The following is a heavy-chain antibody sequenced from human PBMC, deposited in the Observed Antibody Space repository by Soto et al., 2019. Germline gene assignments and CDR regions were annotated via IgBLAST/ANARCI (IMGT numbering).Heavy chain of an antibody. Sequence: QVQLVESGGGVVQPGRSLRLSCAASGFTFSSYGMHWVRQAPGKGLEWVAVISYDGSNKYYADSVKGRFTISRDNSKNTLYRQMNSLRAEDTAVYYCAKDLLWERAGDRDYYYGMDVWGQGTTVTVSS. D-gene: IGHD1-26*01. J-gene: IGHJ6*02. CDR1: GFTFSSYG. CDR2: ISYDGSNK. V-gene: IGHV3-30*18. CDR3: AKDLLWERAGDRDYYYGMDV.